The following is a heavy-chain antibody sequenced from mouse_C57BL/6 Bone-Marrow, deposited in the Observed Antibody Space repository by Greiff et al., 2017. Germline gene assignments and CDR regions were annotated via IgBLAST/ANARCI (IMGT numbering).Heavy chain of an antibody. CDR2: IDPSDSYT. D-gene: IGHD1-1*01. CDR3: ARWYYYGSSLFDY. V-gene: IGHV1-50*01. Sequence: QVQLQQPGAELVKPGASVKLSCKASGYTFTSYWMQWVKQRPGQGLEWIGEIDPSDSYTNYNQKFKGKATLTVDTSSSTAYMQLSSLTSEDSAVYYCARWYYYGSSLFDYWGQGTTLTVSS. CDR1: GYTFTSYW. J-gene: IGHJ2*01.